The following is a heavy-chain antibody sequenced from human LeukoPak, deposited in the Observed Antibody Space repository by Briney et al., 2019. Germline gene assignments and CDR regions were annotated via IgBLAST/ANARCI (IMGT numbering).Heavy chain of an antibody. Sequence: SQTLSLTCAVSGDSVSSNSAAWNWIRQSPSRGLEWLGRTYYRSKWYNDYAVSVKSRITINPDTSKNQFSLRLNSVTPEDTAVYYCARAPNTGYSSGWYPGKWFDPWGQGTLVTVSS. D-gene: IGHD6-19*01. CDR1: GDSVSSNSAA. J-gene: IGHJ5*02. CDR3: ARAPNTGYSSGWYPGKWFDP. V-gene: IGHV6-1*01. CDR2: TYYRSKWYN.